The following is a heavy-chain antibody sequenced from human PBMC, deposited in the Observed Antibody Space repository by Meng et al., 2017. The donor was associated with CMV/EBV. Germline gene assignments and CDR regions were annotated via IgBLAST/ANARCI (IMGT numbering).Heavy chain of an antibody. D-gene: IGHD3/OR15-3a*01. CDR1: GFTFSRYS. Sequence: GESLKISCAASGFTFSRYSMNWVRQAPGKGLEWVSSISSSSSYIYYADSVKGRFTISRDNAKNSLYLQMNSLRAEDTAVYYCARSPGTGSYWGQGTLVTVSS. J-gene: IGHJ4*02. CDR3: ARSPGTGSY. CDR2: ISSSSSYI. V-gene: IGHV3-21*01.